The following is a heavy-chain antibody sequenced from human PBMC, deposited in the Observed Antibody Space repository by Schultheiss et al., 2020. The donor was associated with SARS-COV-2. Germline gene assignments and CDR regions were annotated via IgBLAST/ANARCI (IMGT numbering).Heavy chain of an antibody. D-gene: IGHD5-24*01. V-gene: IGHV4-34*01. CDR3: ARHADGHNHFDY. CDR1: GGSFSGYY. J-gene: IGHJ4*02. Sequence: SETLSLTCAVYGGSFSGYYWSWIRQPPGKGLEWIGSIYLSGSTYYNPSLKSRVTISVDTSKNQFSLKLSSVTAADTAVYYCARHADGHNHFDYWGQGALVTVSS. CDR2: IYLSGST.